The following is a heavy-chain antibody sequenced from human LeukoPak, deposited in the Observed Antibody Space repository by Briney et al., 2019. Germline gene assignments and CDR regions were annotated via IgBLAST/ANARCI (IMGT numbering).Heavy chain of an antibody. J-gene: IGHJ4*02. Sequence: GGSLRLSCAASGFTFSYYGMHWVRQAPGKGLEWVAVISYDGSNRYYADSVKGRFTISRDNSKNTLYLQMNSLRAEDTAVYYCAKDGKSYNYYFDYWGQGTLVTVSS. CDR3: AKDGKSYNYYFDY. D-gene: IGHD1-1*01. CDR2: ISYDGSNR. V-gene: IGHV3-30*18. CDR1: GFTFSYYG.